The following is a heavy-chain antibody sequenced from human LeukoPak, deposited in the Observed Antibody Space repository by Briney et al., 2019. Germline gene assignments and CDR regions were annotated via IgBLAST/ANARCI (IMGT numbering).Heavy chain of an antibody. CDR3: ARADTVRGFDP. D-gene: IGHD3-10*01. Sequence: GGSLRLSCAASGFTVSSNYMSWVRQAPGKGLEWVSVIYSGGSTYYADSVKGRFTISRDNSKNTLYLQMNSLRAEDTAVYYCARADTVRGFDPWGQGTLVTVSS. V-gene: IGHV3-53*01. J-gene: IGHJ5*02. CDR1: GFTVSSNY. CDR2: IYSGGST.